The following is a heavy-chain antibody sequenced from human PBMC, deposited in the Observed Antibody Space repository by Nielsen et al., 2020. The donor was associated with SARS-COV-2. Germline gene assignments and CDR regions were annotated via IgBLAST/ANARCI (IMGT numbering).Heavy chain of an antibody. CDR3: ARDRVRGYSYGQFDY. V-gene: IGHV1-69*13. CDR1: GGTFSSYA. Sequence: SVKVSCKASGGTFSSYAISWVRQAPGQGLEWIGGIIPIFGTANYAQKFQGRVTITADESTSTAYMELSSLRSEDTAVYYCARDRVRGYSYGQFDYWGQGTLVTVSS. J-gene: IGHJ4*02. CDR2: IIPIFGTA. D-gene: IGHD5-18*01.